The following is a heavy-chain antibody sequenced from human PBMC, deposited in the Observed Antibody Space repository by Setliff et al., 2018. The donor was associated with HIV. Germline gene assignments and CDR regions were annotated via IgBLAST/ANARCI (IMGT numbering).Heavy chain of an antibody. J-gene: IGHJ4*02. Sequence: SETLSLTCTVSGASITSHYWSWIRQPPGRELEWIGYIYSTGSTNYNPSLQSRVSISMDASKNKFSLKVTSVTSADTAVYYCAKGAGFYGDYTFDYWGQGTLVTVSS. CDR2: IYSTGST. CDR1: GASITSHY. V-gene: IGHV4-59*11. CDR3: AKGAGFYGDYTFDY. D-gene: IGHD4-17*01.